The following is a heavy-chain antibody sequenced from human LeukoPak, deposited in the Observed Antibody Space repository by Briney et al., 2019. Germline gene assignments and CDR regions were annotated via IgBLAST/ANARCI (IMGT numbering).Heavy chain of an antibody. D-gene: IGHD1-26*01. CDR2: INHSGST. Sequence: PSETLSLTCAVYGGSFSGYYWSWTRHPPGKGLEWIGEINHSGSTNYNPSLKSRVTISVDTSKNQFSLKLSSVTAADTAVYYCARGRRWSYYFDYWGQGTLVTVSS. V-gene: IGHV4-34*01. CDR3: ARGRRWSYYFDY. CDR1: GGSFSGYY. J-gene: IGHJ4*02.